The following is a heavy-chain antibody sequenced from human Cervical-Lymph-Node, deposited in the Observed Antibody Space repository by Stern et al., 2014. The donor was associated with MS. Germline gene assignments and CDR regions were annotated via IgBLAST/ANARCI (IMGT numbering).Heavy chain of an antibody. CDR3: ASAPGVTTLPTHFDY. Sequence: QLVQSGAELKKPGSSVRVSCKTSGVTFSNYAFSWVRQAPGQGLEWMGGIIPLFGSTVYPRKFQGRVTITADKSTTTVYMDLSSLRSEDTAVYYCASAPGVTTLPTHFDYWGQGTLVTVS. J-gene: IGHJ4*02. CDR2: IIPLFGST. V-gene: IGHV1-69*06. CDR1: GVTFSNYA. D-gene: IGHD2-21*02.